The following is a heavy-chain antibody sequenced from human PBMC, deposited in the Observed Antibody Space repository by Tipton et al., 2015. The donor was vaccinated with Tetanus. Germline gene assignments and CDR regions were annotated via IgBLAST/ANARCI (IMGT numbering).Heavy chain of an antibody. Sequence: TLSLTCAVSGVSMRNGGYSWSWIRQSPGKGLEWIGYIHYSGNPNYNPSLKSRVTISVDTSRNQFSFSLKLSSVTVADTAVYYCAKIPPASGAARPNWFDPWGQGTLVTVSS. J-gene: IGHJ5*02. CDR3: AKIPPASGAARPNWFDP. V-gene: IGHV4-61*08. D-gene: IGHD6-6*01. CDR2: IHYSGNP. CDR1: GVSMRNGGYS.